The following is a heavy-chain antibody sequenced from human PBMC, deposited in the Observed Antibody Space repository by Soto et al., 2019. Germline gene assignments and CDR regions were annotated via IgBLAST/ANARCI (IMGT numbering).Heavy chain of an antibody. J-gene: IGHJ6*02. CDR3: ASQGGTMVRGVYYYYGMDV. Sequence: QVQLVQSGAEVKKPGSSVKVSCKASGGTFSSYAISWVRQAPGQGLEWMGGIIPIFGTANYAQKFQGRVTITADESTSTAYMELSSLRSEDTAVYYCASQGGTMVRGVYYYYGMDVWGQGTTVTVSS. CDR1: GGTFSSYA. D-gene: IGHD3-10*01. CDR2: IIPIFGTA. V-gene: IGHV1-69*01.